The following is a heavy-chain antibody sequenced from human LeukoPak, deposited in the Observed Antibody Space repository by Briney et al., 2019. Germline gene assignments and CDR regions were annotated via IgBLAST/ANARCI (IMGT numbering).Heavy chain of an antibody. CDR1: GYTFTSYG. J-gene: IGHJ5*02. Sequence: ASVKVSCKASGYTFTSYGISWVRQAPGQGLEWMGWISAYNGNTNYAQKLQGRVTMTTDTSTSTAYMELRSLRSDDTAVYYCARERIVELRSLGWFDPWGQGTLVTVSS. D-gene: IGHD1-26*01. CDR3: ARERIVELRSLGWFDP. CDR2: ISAYNGNT. V-gene: IGHV1-18*01.